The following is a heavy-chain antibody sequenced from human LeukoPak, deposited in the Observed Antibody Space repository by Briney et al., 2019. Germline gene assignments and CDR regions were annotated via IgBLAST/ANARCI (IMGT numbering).Heavy chain of an antibody. D-gene: IGHD3-3*01. CDR2: IYYGGYT. Sequence: SETLSLTCTVSGGSISSNNYYWGWIRQPPGKGLEWIGSIYYGGYTYYNPSLKSRVTISVDTSKNQFSLKLNSVTAADTAIYYCQSRFLEWLLDYWGQGTLVTVSS. J-gene: IGHJ4*02. CDR1: GGSISSNNYY. CDR3: QSRFLEWLLDY. V-gene: IGHV4-39*01.